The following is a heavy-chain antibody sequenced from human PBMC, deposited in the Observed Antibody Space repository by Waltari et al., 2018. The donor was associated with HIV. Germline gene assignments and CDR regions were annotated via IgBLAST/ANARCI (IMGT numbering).Heavy chain of an antibody. CDR2: INPNMGGT. J-gene: IGHJ6*02. CDR1: GYTFTGYY. CDR3: ARELRAGGHYYYGMDV. V-gene: IGHV1-2*02. D-gene: IGHD2-8*02. Sequence: QVQLVQSGAEVKKPGASVKVSCKASGYTFTGYYMHWVRQAPGQGLEWMGWINPNMGGTNYAQKFQGRVTMTRDTSISTAYMELSRLRSDDTAVYYCARELRAGGHYYYGMDVWGQGTTVTVSS.